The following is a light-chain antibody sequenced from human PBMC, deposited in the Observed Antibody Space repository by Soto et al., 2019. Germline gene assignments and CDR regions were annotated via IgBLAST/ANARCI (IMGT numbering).Light chain of an antibody. V-gene: IGKV3-20*01. CDR1: QSVSSSY. J-gene: IGKJ1*01. Sequence: EIVLTQSPGTLSFSPGERATLSCRASQSVSSSYLAWYQQKPGQDPRLLIYGESSRATGTPDRFSGSGSGTDFTLTISRLEPEDFAVYYCQQYGSSRTFGQGTKVDIK. CDR2: GES. CDR3: QQYGSSRT.